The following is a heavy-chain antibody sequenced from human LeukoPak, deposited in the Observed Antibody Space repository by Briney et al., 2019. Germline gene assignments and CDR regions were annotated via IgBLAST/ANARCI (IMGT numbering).Heavy chain of an antibody. J-gene: IGHJ4*02. CDR2: INPNSGGT. Sequence: ASVKVSCKASGYTFTGYYMHWVRQAPGQGLEWMGWINPNSGGTNYAQKFQGRVTMTRDTSISTAYMELSRLRSDDTAVYYCARGPAVGQRPLIGPADDYWGQGTLVTVSS. D-gene: IGHD1-26*01. V-gene: IGHV1-2*02. CDR1: GYTFTGYY. CDR3: ARGPAVGQRPLIGPADDY.